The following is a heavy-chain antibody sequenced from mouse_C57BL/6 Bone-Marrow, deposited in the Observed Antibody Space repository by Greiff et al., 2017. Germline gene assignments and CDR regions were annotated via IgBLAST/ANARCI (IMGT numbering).Heavy chain of an antibody. J-gene: IGHJ4*01. CDR2: INPNNGGT. Sequence: VQLKQSGPELVKPGASVKISCKASGYTFTDYYMNWVKQSHGKSLEWIGDINPNNGGTSYNQKFKGKATLTVDKSSSTAYMELRSLTSEDSAVYYCARQTAYYSNLYAMDYWGQGTSVTVSS. CDR3: ARQTAYYSNLYAMDY. CDR1: GYTFTDYY. D-gene: IGHD2-5*01. V-gene: IGHV1-26*01.